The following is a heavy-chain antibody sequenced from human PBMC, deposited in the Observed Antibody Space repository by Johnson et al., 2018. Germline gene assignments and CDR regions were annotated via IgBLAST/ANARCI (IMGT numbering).Heavy chain of an antibody. Sequence: QVQLQESGPGLVKPSDTLSLTCTVSGGSLNNHYWSWIRQPPGKGPEWIGYIFYSGSTTYNHSLKSRVTISVDTSKKQLSLKLTSVTAADTAVYYCAREATMSIWCGDVWTNYYYHYMDVWGKGTTVTVSS. D-gene: IGHD3-10*01. CDR3: AREATMSIWCGDVWTNYYYHYMDV. J-gene: IGHJ6*03. CDR1: GGSLNNHY. V-gene: IGHV4-59*11. CDR2: IFYSGST.